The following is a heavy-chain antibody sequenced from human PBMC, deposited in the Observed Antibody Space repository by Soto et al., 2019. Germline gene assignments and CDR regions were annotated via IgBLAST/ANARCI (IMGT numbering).Heavy chain of an antibody. CDR1: GYTFTSYA. V-gene: IGHV1-3*01. D-gene: IGHD6-13*01. CDR3: ATGPHIEEAATKNYYYGMDV. CDR2: INAGNGNT. J-gene: IGHJ6*02. Sequence: ASVKVSCKASGYTFTSYAMHWVRQAPGQRLEWMGWINAGNGNTKYSQKFQGRVTITRDTSASTAYMELSRLRSEDTAVYYCATGPHIEEAATKNYYYGMDVWGQGTTVTVSS.